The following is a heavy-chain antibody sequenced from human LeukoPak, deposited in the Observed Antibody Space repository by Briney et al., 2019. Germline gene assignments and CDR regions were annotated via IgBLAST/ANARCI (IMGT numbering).Heavy chain of an antibody. Sequence: GESLKISCNSSGYSFTNYWIAWVRQMPGKGLEWMGIVFPDDSDTTYSPSLPGRVTFSDDKSIRTVYLQWSSLRASDTAMYYCAKYDNSGYIDDWGQGTLVTVSS. V-gene: IGHV5-51*01. CDR2: VFPDDSDT. J-gene: IGHJ4*02. CDR1: GYSFTNYW. D-gene: IGHD3-22*01. CDR3: AKYDNSGYIDD.